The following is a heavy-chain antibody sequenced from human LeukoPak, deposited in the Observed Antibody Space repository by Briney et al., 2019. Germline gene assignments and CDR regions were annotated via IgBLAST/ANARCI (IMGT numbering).Heavy chain of an antibody. CDR3: ARDRAWYYFDY. Sequence: GGSLRLSCAPSGFTFSRHGMHWVRQAPGKGLEWVAIISNDGSRKYYAHSVEGRFTISRDNSKNTLYLQMDSLRAEDTAVYYCARDRAWYYFDYWGQGTLVTVSS. J-gene: IGHJ4*02. CDR2: ISNDGSRK. CDR1: GFTFSRHG. V-gene: IGHV3-30*03.